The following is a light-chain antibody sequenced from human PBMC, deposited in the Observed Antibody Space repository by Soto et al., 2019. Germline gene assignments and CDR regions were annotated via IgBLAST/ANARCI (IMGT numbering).Light chain of an antibody. CDR2: EAG. CDR3: CSYAGSRTWV. J-gene: IGLJ3*02. CDR1: SSDVGSYNF. Sequence: QSALTQPASVSGSPGQSITISCTGTSSDVGSYNFVSWYQQQPGKAPKLMIFEAGKRPSGISNRFSGSKSGNTASLTISGLQAEDEADYYCCSYAGSRTWVFGGGTKLTVL. V-gene: IGLV2-23*01.